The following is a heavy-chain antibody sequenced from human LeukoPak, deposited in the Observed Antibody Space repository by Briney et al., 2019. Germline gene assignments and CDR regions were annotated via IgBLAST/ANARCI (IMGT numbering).Heavy chain of an antibody. D-gene: IGHD2-2*01. J-gene: IGHJ4*02. V-gene: IGHV1-3*01. Sequence: RASVKVSCKASGYTFTSYAMHWVRQAPGQRPEWMGWINAGNGNTKYSQKFQGRVTITRDTSASTAYMELCSLRPEDTAVYYCARVQSAYCSSSSCYGGYFDYWGQGTLVTVSS. CDR1: GYTFTSYA. CDR2: INAGNGNT. CDR3: ARVQSAYCSSSSCYGGYFDY.